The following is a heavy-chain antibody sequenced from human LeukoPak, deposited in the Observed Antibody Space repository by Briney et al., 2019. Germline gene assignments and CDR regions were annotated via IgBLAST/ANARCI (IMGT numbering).Heavy chain of an antibody. J-gene: IGHJ4*02. Sequence: SETLSLTCAVYGGSFSGYYWSWIRQPPGKGLEWIGEINHSGSTNYNPSLKSRVTISVGTAKNQCSLKLSSVTAADTAVYYCARGDGYHDYWGQGTLVTVSS. CDR1: GGSFSGYY. D-gene: IGHD5-12*01. V-gene: IGHV4-34*01. CDR2: INHSGST. CDR3: ARGDGYHDY.